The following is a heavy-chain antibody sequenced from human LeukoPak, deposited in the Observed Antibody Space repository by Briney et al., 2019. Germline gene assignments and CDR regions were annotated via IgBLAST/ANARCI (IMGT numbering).Heavy chain of an antibody. CDR3: ARRNYYDSSGYFYEDY. J-gene: IGHJ4*02. CDR1: GGSISGYY. V-gene: IGHV4-59*01. CDR2: IYYSGST. Sequence: SETLSLTCIVSGGSISGYYWSWIRQPPGKGLEWIGYIYYSGSTNYNPSLKSRDAISVATSQKQFSLKLSSVTASDTAVYYCARRNYYDSSGYFYEDYWGQGTLVTVSS. D-gene: IGHD3-22*01.